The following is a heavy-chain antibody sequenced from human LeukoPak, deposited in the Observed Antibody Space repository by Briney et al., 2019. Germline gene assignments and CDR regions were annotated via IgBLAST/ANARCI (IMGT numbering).Heavy chain of an antibody. V-gene: IGHV5-51*07. CDR2: IYPGDSDT. D-gene: IGHD3-10*01. CDR1: GYSFTSYW. Sequence: GESLKISCKGSGYSFTSYWIGWVHQMPGKGLEWMGIIYPGDSDTRYSPSFQGQVTISADKSISTAYLQWSSLKASDTAMYYCARSYYYGSGSYYAPPTYFDYWGQGTLVTVSS. J-gene: IGHJ4*02. CDR3: ARSYYYGSGSYYAPPTYFDY.